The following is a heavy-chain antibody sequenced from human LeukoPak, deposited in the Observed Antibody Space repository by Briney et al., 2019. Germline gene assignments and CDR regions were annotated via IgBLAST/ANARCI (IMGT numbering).Heavy chain of an antibody. D-gene: IGHD7-27*01. CDR1: GFTFSSYG. CDR3: AKDTLTGDGPLDY. J-gene: IGHJ4*02. Sequence: PGGSLRLSCAASGFTFSSYGMHWVRQAPGKGLEWVAFIRYDGSNKYYADSVKGRFTISRDNSKNTLYLQMNSLRAEDTAVYYCAKDTLTGDGPLDYWGQGTLVTVSS. V-gene: IGHV3-30*02. CDR2: IRYDGSNK.